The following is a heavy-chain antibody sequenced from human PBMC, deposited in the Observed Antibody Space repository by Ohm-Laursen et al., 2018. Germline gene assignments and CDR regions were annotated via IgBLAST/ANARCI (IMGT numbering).Heavy chain of an antibody. V-gene: IGHV3-23*01. J-gene: IGHJ4*02. CDR2: ISGNGVTT. Sequence: SLRLSCAASGFTFTDYAMNWVRQAPGKGLEWVSTISGNGVTTYYADSVKGRFTISKDNSKNTLYLQMNSLRAEDTAVYYCAKRDVSNYHCFDSWGQGTLVTVSS. CDR1: GFTFTDYA. CDR3: AKRDVSNYHCFDS. D-gene: IGHD4-11*01.